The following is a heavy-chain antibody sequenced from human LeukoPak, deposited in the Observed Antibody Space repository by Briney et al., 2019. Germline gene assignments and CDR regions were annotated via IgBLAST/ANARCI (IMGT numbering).Heavy chain of an antibody. V-gene: IGHV1-2*06. CDR3: ARGGYTKSTPFDY. J-gene: IGHJ4*02. D-gene: IGHD5-24*01. Sequence: GASVKVSCKASGYTFTSYYMHWVRQAPGQGLEWMGRINPNSGGTNYAQKFQGRVTMTRDTSISTAYMELSRLRSDDTAVYYCARGGYTKSTPFDYWGQGILVTVSS. CDR2: INPNSGGT. CDR1: GYTFTSYY.